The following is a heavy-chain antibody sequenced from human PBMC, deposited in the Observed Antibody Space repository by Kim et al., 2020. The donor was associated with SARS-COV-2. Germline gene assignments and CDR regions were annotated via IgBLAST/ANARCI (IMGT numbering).Heavy chain of an antibody. CDR2: ISRTATTT. CDR3: TKHAVRGASYFDY. CDR1: GFIFDSFA. J-gene: IGHJ4*02. Sequence: GGSLRLSCAASGFIFDSFAMSWVRQAPGKGLEWVSTISRTATTTYYTDSVKGRFTISRDNSKNTLYLQVNSLRAEDMAVYYCTKHAVRGASYFDYWGQGT. D-gene: IGHD3-10*01. V-gene: IGHV3-23*01.